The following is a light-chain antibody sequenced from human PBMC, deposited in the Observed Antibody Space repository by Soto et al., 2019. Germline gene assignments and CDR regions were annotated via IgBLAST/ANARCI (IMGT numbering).Light chain of an antibody. V-gene: IGLV1-51*01. CDR2: DNN. CDR1: SSNVGYNS. CDR3: GAWDNSLSVYV. Sequence: QTVVTQPPSVSAAPGQEVTISCSGSSSNVGYNSVSWYQQLPGTAPKLLIYDNNKRPSGIPARFSGSKSGTSATLGITGLQTGDEADYYCGAWDNSLSVYVFGSGTKLTVL. J-gene: IGLJ1*01.